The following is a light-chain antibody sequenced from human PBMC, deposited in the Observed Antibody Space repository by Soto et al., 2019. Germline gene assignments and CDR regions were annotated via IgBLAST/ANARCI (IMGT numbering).Light chain of an antibody. CDR1: SSDVGGYNF. Sequence: QSALTQPRSVSGSPGQSVTISCTGTSSDVGGYNFVSWYQQRPGKAPKLILYDVSKRPSGVPDRFSGSKSGNTASLTISGLQAEDEAAYYCCSYAGSFVVFGGGTKLTVL. J-gene: IGLJ3*02. CDR3: CSYAGSFVV. V-gene: IGLV2-11*01. CDR2: DVS.